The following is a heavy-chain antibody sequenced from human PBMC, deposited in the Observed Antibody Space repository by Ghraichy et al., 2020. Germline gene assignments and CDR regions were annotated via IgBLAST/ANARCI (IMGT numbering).Heavy chain of an antibody. V-gene: IGHV3-74*01. J-gene: IGHJ5*02. Sequence: GGSLRLSCAASGFTFSSYWMHWVRQAPGKGLVWVSRINSDGSSTSYADSVKGRFTISRDNAKNTLYLQMNSLRAEDTAVYYCARDRGYCSSTSCYLSWFDPWGQGTLVTVSS. D-gene: IGHD2-2*01. CDR1: GFTFSSYW. CDR2: INSDGSST. CDR3: ARDRGYCSSTSCYLSWFDP.